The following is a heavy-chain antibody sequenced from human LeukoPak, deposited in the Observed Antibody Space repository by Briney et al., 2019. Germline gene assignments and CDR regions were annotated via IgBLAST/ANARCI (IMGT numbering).Heavy chain of an antibody. Sequence: SETLSLTCTVSGGSISSYYWSWIRQPAGKGLEWIGRIYTSGSTNYNPSLKSRVTMSVDTSKNQFSLKLSSVTAADTAVYYCARDVDTAMVTPYYYYYMDVWGKGTTVTVSS. CDR3: ARDVDTAMVTPYYYYYMDV. CDR2: IYTSGST. CDR1: GGSISSYY. J-gene: IGHJ6*03. V-gene: IGHV4-4*07. D-gene: IGHD5-18*01.